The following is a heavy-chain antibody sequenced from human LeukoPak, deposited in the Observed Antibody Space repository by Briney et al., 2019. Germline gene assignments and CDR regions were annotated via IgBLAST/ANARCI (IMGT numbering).Heavy chain of an antibody. J-gene: IGHJ4*02. Sequence: ASVKVSCKASGYTFTGYYMHWVRQAPGQGLAWMGWINPNSGGTNYAQKFQGRVTMTRDTSISTAYMELSRLRSDDTAVYYCAREAYSSGWYPDYWGQGTLVTVSS. V-gene: IGHV1-2*02. CDR3: AREAYSSGWYPDY. CDR2: INPNSGGT. CDR1: GYTFTGYY. D-gene: IGHD6-19*01.